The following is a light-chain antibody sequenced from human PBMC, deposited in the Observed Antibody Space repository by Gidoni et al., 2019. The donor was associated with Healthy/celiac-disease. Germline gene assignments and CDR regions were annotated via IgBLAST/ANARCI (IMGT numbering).Light chain of an antibody. CDR3: QQSYSTPPIT. CDR1: QSISSY. CDR2: AAS. Sequence: DIQMTQSPSSLSASVGVRVTITCRASQSISSYLNWYQQKPGKAPKLLIYAASSLQSGVPSRFSGSGSGTDFTLTISSLQPEDFATYYCQQSYSTPPITFGPXTKVDIK. J-gene: IGKJ3*01. V-gene: IGKV1-39*01.